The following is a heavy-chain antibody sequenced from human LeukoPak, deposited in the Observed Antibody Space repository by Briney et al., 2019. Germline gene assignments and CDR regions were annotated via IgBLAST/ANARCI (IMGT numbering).Heavy chain of an antibody. D-gene: IGHD2-15*01. CDR2: VSGSGGST. J-gene: IGHJ3*02. V-gene: IGHV3-23*01. CDR1: GFTFSSYA. CDR3: AKAVVADSGRLGRI. Sequence: QAGGSLRLSCAASGFTFSSYAMSWVRQAPGKGLEWVSAVSGSGGSTYYADSVKGRFTISRDNSKNTLYLQMNSLRAEDTAVYYCAKAVVADSGRLGRIWGQGTMVTVSS.